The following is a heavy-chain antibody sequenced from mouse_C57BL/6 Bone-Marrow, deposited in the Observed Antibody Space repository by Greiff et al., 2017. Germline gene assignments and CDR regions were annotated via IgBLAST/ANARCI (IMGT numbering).Heavy chain of an antibody. D-gene: IGHD1-1*01. CDR3: ARTLYGSTLYYFDY. CDR2: ISSGSSTI. CDR1: GFTFSDYG. V-gene: IGHV5-17*01. J-gene: IGHJ2*01. Sequence: EVKLVESGGGLVKPGGSLKLSCAASGFTFSDYGMHWVRQAPEKGLEWVAYISSGSSTIYYADTVKGRFTISRDNAKNTLFLQMTSLRSEDTAMYYCARTLYGSTLYYFDYWGQGTTRTVSS.